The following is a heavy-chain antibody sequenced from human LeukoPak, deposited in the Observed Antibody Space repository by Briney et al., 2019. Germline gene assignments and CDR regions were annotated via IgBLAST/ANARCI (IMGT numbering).Heavy chain of an antibody. CDR3: AREGTYDFWSGYPAVDY. CDR2: ISYDGSNK. V-gene: IGHV3-30-3*01. Sequence: GRSLRLSCAASGFTFSSYAMHWVRQAPGKGLEWVAVISYDGSNKYYADSVKGRFTISRDNAKNSLYLQMNSLRAEDTAVYYCAREGTYDFWSGYPAVDYWGQGTLVTVSS. D-gene: IGHD3-3*01. CDR1: GFTFSSYA. J-gene: IGHJ4*02.